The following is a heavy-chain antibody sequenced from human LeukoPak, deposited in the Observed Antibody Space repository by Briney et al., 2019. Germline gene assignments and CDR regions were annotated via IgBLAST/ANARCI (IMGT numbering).Heavy chain of an antibody. CDR2: ISGSGAST. V-gene: IGHV3-23*01. CDR1: GFTFSSFA. Sequence: GESLRLSCAASGFTFSSFAMSWVRQAPGRGLEWVSSISGSGASTYYADSGKGRFTISRDNSRNTLYLQMSSLRAEDTAVYYCAKSHSVAVAGTYSTYYFDSWGQGTLVTVSS. CDR3: AKSHSVAVAGTYSTYYFDS. D-gene: IGHD6-19*01. J-gene: IGHJ4*02.